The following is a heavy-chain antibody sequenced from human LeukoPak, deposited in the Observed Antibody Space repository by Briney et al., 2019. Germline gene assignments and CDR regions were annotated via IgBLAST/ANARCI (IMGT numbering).Heavy chain of an antibody. D-gene: IGHD2-2*02. V-gene: IGHV4-39*07. Sequence: SETLSLTCTVSGGSISSSSYYWGWIRQPPGKGLEWIGSIYYSGSTYYNPSLKSRVTISVDTSKNQFSLKLSSVTAADTAVYYCARGGYCSSTSCYMAVWFDPWGQGTLVTVSS. J-gene: IGHJ5*02. CDR1: GGSISSSSYY. CDR2: IYYSGST. CDR3: ARGGYCSSTSCYMAVWFDP.